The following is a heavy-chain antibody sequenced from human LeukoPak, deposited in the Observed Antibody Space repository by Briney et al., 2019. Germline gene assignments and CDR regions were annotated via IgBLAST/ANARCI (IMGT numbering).Heavy chain of an antibody. V-gene: IGHV4-39*01. D-gene: IGHD5-24*01. J-gene: IGHJ4*02. CDR2: IYYSGST. CDR1: GGSISSYY. CDR3: ARCVMATISPDDY. Sequence: PSETLSLTCTVSGGSISSYYWGWIRQPPGKGLEWIGSIYYSGSTYYNPSLKSRVTISVDTSKNQFSLKLSSVTAADTAVYYCARCVMATISPDDYWGQGTLVTVSS.